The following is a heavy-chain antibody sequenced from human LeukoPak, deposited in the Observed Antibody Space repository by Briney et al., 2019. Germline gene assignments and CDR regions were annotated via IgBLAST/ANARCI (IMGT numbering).Heavy chain of an antibody. J-gene: IGHJ4*02. Sequence: PGGSLRLSCAASGFTFSSYAMSWVRQAPGKGLEWVSVISGSGGSTYYADSVKGRFTISRDNSKNTLYLQMNSLRAEDTAVYYCAKDTGGGWYYFDYWGQGTLVTVSS. V-gene: IGHV3-23*01. D-gene: IGHD6-19*01. CDR3: AKDTGGGWYYFDY. CDR1: GFTFSSYA. CDR2: ISGSGGST.